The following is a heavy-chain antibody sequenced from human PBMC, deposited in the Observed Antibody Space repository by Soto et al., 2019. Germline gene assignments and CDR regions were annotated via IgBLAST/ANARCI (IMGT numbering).Heavy chain of an antibody. CDR1: GGSISSGGYY. V-gene: IGHV4-31*03. Sequence: SETLSLTCTVSGGSISSGGYYWSWIRQHPGKGLEWIWYIYYSGSTYYNPSLKSRVTISVDTSKNQFSLKLSSVTAADTAVYYCARGGGGSGSYYYYYGMDVWGQGTTVTVSS. J-gene: IGHJ6*02. CDR2: IYYSGST. CDR3: ARGGGGSGSYYYYYGMDV. D-gene: IGHD3-10*01.